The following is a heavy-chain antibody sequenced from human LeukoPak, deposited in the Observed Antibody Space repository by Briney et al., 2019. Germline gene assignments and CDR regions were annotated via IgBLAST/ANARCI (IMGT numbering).Heavy chain of an antibody. CDR1: GYTFTSYY. V-gene: IGHV1-46*01. D-gene: IGHD2-2*01. CDR3: ARDVVPAAKNDYYYYYMDV. J-gene: IGHJ6*03. Sequence: ASVKVSCKASGYTFTSYYMHWVRQAPGQGLEWMGIINPSGGSTSYAQKFQGRVTMTRDTSTRTVYMELSSQRSEDTAVYYCARDVVPAAKNDYYYYYMDVWGKGTTVTVSS. CDR2: INPSGGST.